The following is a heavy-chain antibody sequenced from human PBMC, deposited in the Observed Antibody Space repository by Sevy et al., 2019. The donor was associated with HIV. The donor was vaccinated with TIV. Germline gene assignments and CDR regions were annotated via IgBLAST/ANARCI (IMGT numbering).Heavy chain of an antibody. D-gene: IGHD3-22*01. Sequence: GGSLGLSCAASGFTFTNYAMNWVRQAPGKGLEWVSTIFGARGVIYDADSLKGRFTISRDNSKNTLYLQMDSLRAEDTAVYYCAGGRYDSSGSFDAFDIWGQGTMVTVSS. CDR3: AGGRYDSSGSFDAFDI. J-gene: IGHJ3*02. V-gene: IGHV3-23*01. CDR2: IFGARGVI. CDR1: GFTFTNYA.